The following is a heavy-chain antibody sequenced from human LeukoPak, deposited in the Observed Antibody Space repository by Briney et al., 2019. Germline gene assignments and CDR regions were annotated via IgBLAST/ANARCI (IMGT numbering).Heavy chain of an antibody. CDR3: ARGTSGYSYGYPNFDY. V-gene: IGHV4-39*07. J-gene: IGHJ4*02. Sequence: PSETLSLTCAVYIDSFTNYYWNWIRQTPGKGLEWIASIYYSGNTYYNPSLKSRVTISVDTSKNQFSLNLSSVTAADTAVYYCARGTSGYSYGYPNFDYWGQGTLATVSS. CDR1: IDSFTNYY. D-gene: IGHD5-18*01. CDR2: IYYSGNT.